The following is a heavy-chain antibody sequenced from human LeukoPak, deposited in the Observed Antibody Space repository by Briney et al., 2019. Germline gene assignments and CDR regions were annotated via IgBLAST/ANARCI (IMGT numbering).Heavy chain of an antibody. CDR1: GFTFSSYG. D-gene: IGHD1-26*01. CDR3: AREGSTTGYYGMDV. Sequence: PGGSLRLSCAASGFTFSSYGMHWVHQAPGKGLEWVAVIWYDGSNKYYADSVKGRFTISRDNSKNTLYLQMNSLRAEDTAVYYCAREGSTTGYYGMDVWGQGTTVTVSS. J-gene: IGHJ6*02. CDR2: IWYDGSNK. V-gene: IGHV3-33*01.